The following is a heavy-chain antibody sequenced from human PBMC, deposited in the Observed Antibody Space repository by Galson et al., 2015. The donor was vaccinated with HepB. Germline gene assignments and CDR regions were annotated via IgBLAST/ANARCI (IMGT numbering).Heavy chain of an antibody. CDR1: GFTFSSYA. CDR3: ARELTVVVTIDY. V-gene: IGHV3-30-3*01. Sequence: SLRLSCAASGFTFSSYAMHWVRQAPGKGLEWVAVISYDGSNKYYADSVKGRFTISRDNPKNTLYLQMNSLRAEDTAVYYCARELTVVVTIDYWGQGTLVTVSS. CDR2: ISYDGSNK. J-gene: IGHJ4*02. D-gene: IGHD3-22*01.